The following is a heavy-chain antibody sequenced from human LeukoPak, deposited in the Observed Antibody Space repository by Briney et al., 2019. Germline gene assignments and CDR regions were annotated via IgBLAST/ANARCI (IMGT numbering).Heavy chain of an antibody. J-gene: IGHJ4*02. CDR2: ISAYNGNT. CDR1: GYTFTSYG. D-gene: IGHD5-24*01. Sequence: VASVKVSCKASGYTFTSYGISWVRQAPGRGLEWMGWISAYNGNTNYAQKLQGRVTMTTDTSTSTAYMELSSLRSEDTAVYYCARGDGYNLDNYFDYWGQGTLVTVSS. CDR3: ARGDGYNLDNYFDY. V-gene: IGHV1-18*01.